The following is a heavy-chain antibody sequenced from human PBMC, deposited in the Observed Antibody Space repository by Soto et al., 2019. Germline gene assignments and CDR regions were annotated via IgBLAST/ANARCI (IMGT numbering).Heavy chain of an antibody. CDR1: GFDFTNDG. CDR3: AKGKGGSPTGGMDV. D-gene: IGHD3-10*01. V-gene: IGHV3-30*18. CDR2: ISFDGTTI. J-gene: IGHJ6*02. Sequence: QVVLVESGGGVVQPGRALRLSCAASGFDFTNDGMLWVRQAPGKGLEWVALISFDGTTIHYGDSVKGRFTISRDNSKNTLFLLMNSLRPEDTGVYYCAKGKGGSPTGGMDVWGQGTTVPVSS.